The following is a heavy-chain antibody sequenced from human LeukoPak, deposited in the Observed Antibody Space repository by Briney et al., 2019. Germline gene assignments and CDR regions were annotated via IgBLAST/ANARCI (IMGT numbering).Heavy chain of an antibody. CDR2: IYYSGST. Sequence: SETLSLTCTVSGGTISSSSYYWGWIRQPPGKGLEWIGSIYYSGSTYYNPSLKSRVTISVDTSKNQFSLKLSSVTAADTAVYYCARGRTRRDGYNPRPYGYWGQGTLVTVSS. CDR3: ARGRTRRDGYNPRPYGY. V-gene: IGHV4-39*01. J-gene: IGHJ4*02. CDR1: GGTISSSSYY. D-gene: IGHD5-24*01.